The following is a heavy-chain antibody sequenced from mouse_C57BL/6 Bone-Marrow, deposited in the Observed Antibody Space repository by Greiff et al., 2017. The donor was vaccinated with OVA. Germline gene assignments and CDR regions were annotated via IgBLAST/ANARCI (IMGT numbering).Heavy chain of an antibody. J-gene: IGHJ1*03. CDR2: IYPANSYT. D-gene: IGHD1-1*01. V-gene: IGHV1-5*01. CDR1: GYTFTSYW. CDR3: TRRWYYGSSYGWYFDV. Sequence: ELQLKQSVTVLVRPGSSVQMSFKTSGYTFTSYWMHWVKHRPGQGLEWIGAIYPANSYTYYTQKFKVKATMTVDPSAITAYMELSSLTNEDSAVDYCTRRWYYGSSYGWYFDVWGTGTTVTVSS.